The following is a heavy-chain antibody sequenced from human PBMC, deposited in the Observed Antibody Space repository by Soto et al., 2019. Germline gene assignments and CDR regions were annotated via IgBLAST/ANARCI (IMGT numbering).Heavy chain of an antibody. CDR3: ASTPKSGYDYLRLGY. CDR2: INAGNGNT. D-gene: IGHD5-12*01. Sequence: ASVKVSCKASGYTFTSYAMHWVRQAPGQRLEWMGWINAGNGNTKYSQKLQGRVTITRDTSASTAYMELSSLRSEDTAVYYCASTPKSGYDYLRLGYWGQGTLVTVSS. V-gene: IGHV1-3*01. CDR1: GYTFTSYA. J-gene: IGHJ4*02.